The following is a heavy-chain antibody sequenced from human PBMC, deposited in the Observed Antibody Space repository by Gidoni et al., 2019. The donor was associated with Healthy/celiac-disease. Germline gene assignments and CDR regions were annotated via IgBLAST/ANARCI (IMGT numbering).Heavy chain of an antibody. V-gene: IGHV1-69*01. J-gene: IGHJ4*02. Sequence: QVQLVQSGAEVKKPGSSVKVSCKASGGTFSSYAISWVRQAPGQGLEWMGGIIPIVGTANYAQKFQGRVTITADESTSTAYMELSSLRSEDTAVYYCARDISRIPHRYSWNYWGQGTLVTVSS. CDR1: GGTFSSYA. D-gene: IGHD5-18*01. CDR3: ARDISRIPHRYSWNY. CDR2: IIPIVGTA.